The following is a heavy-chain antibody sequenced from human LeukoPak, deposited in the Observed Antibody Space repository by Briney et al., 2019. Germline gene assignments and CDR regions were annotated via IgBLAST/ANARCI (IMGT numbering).Heavy chain of an antibody. CDR2: VFDSGRT. CDR3: ARDREAVRPSHYHYYMDV. CDR1: GGSMTTHH. D-gene: IGHD6-6*01. V-gene: IGHV4-59*11. Sequence: SETLSLTCTLSGGSMTTHHWNWIRQTPGKGLEWIGYVFDSGRTKVNPSLKSRVTLSADTSKNQFSLRLSSVTAADTAVYYCARDREAVRPSHYHYYMDVWGKGTTVTVSS. J-gene: IGHJ6*03.